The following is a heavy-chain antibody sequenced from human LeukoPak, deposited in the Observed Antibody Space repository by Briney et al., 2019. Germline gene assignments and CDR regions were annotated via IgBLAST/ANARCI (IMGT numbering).Heavy chain of an antibody. D-gene: IGHD2-21*02. CDR3: AGDTYCGGDCYSSY. V-gene: IGHV4-39*07. CDR2: MYYGGSN. J-gene: IGHJ4*02. CDR1: GVSFSSTSYY. Sequence: SETLSLTCTVSGVSFSSTSYYWGWIRQPPGKGLEWIGSMYYGGSNYYNPSLKSRVTISVDTSKNQFSLKLSSVTAADTAVYYCAGDTYCGGDCYSSYWGQGTLVTVSS.